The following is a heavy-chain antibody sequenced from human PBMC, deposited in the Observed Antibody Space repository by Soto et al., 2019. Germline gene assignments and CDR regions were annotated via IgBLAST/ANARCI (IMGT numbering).Heavy chain of an antibody. D-gene: IGHD3-3*01. Sequence: SETLSLTCTVSGGSISSYYWSWIRQPPGKGLEWIGYIYYSGSTNYNPSLKSRVTISVDTSKNQFSLKLSSVTAADTAVYYCARTGPNNYDFGFMDVWGKGTTVTVSS. J-gene: IGHJ6*04. V-gene: IGHV4-59*08. CDR2: IYYSGST. CDR1: GGSISSYY. CDR3: ARTGPNNYDFGFMDV.